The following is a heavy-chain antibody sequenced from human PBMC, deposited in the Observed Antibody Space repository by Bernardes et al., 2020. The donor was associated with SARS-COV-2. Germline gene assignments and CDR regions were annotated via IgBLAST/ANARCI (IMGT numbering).Heavy chain of an antibody. CDR2: IYYSGST. V-gene: IGHV4-59*01. Sequence: SETLSLTCTVSGGSISSYYWSWIRQPPGKGLEWIGYIYYSGSTNYNPSLKSRVTISVDTSKNQFSLKLSSVTAADTAVYYCARGESITIFGVVIDNCNGMDVWGQGTTVTVSS. D-gene: IGHD3-3*01. CDR1: GGSISSYY. CDR3: ARGESITIFGVVIDNCNGMDV. J-gene: IGHJ6*02.